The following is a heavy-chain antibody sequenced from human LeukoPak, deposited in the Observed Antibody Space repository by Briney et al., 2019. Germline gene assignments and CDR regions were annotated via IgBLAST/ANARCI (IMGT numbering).Heavy chain of an antibody. CDR1: ALTVTSAW. Sequence: PGGCLRLSCTASALTVTSAWMNWVRQAPGKGLEWVGRIASKTDGGTTDYAAPLKGRFTISRDDSKNTLFLQMNSLKTEDTAVYYCTTGIRGDCGQGTLVTVSS. J-gene: IGHJ4*02. V-gene: IGHV3-15*04. CDR2: IASKTDGGTT. CDR3: TTGIRGD.